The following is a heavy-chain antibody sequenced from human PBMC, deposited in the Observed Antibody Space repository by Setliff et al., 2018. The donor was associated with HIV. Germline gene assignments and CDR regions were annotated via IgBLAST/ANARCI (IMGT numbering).Heavy chain of an antibody. Sequence: ASVKVSCKASGYTFTSYGITWMRQAPGQGLEWMGWICAYNGNTDYAQKVQGRVTMTTDTSTSTAYMELRSLRSDDTAVYYCARGLYSSSSRGAFDIWGQGTMVTVS. J-gene: IGHJ3*02. CDR1: GYTFTSYG. V-gene: IGHV1-18*01. CDR3: ARGLYSSSSRGAFDI. D-gene: IGHD6-6*01. CDR2: ICAYNGNT.